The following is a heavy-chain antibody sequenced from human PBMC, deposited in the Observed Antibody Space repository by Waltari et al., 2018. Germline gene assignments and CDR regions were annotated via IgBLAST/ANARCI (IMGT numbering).Heavy chain of an antibody. CDR2: TYYRSNWSN. CDR1: GDSVSVNSAAA. CDR3: ARGSSSSFDS. Sequence: QVQLQQSGPGLVKPSQTLSLTCAVSGDSVSVNSAAAWNWIRQSPSRGLEWLGRTYYRSNWSNEYAVSVRSRITINPDTSKNQFSLHLNSVTPEDTAVYYCARGSSSSFDSWGQGILVTVSS. V-gene: IGHV6-1*01. D-gene: IGHD6-13*01. J-gene: IGHJ4*02.